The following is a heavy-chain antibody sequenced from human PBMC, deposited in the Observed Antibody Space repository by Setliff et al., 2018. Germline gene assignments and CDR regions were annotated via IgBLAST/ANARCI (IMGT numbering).Heavy chain of an antibody. CDR1: GGPIIHSYY. V-gene: IGHV4-4*07. D-gene: IGHD2-21*01. J-gene: IGHJ6*02. Sequence: SSETLSLTCTVSGGPIIHSYYWSWIRQHAGKGLEWIGRISTSGNTNYNPSLKSRVTVSLYTSKNHFSLRMTSVTAADTSVYFCAKEHVVISFVNNVHHHYGMDVWGQGTTVTVSS. CDR3: AKEHVVISFVNNVHHHYGMDV. CDR2: ISTSGNT.